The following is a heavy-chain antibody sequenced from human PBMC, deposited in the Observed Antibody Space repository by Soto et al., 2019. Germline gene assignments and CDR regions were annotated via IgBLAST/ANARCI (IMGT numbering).Heavy chain of an antibody. J-gene: IGHJ6*02. CDR3: ARYLVSNYDQYYYYGMDV. D-gene: IGHD4-4*01. CDR2: INPNSGGT. V-gene: IGHV1-2*04. Sequence: GASVKVSCKASGYTFTGYYMHWVRQAPGQGLEWMGWINPNSGGTNYAQKFQGWVTMTRDTSISTAYMELSRLRSDDTAVYYCARYLVSNYDQYYYYGMDVWGQGTTVTVSS. CDR1: GYTFTGYY.